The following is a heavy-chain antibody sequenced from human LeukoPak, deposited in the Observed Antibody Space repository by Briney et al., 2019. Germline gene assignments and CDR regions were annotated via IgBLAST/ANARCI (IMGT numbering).Heavy chain of an antibody. CDR1: GFPFSTYS. V-gene: IGHV3-21*01. J-gene: IGHJ4*02. D-gene: IGHD3-22*01. CDR2: ISSGSRYI. CDR3: ARDFFTGYYVSGVFPVFNY. Sequence: GGSLRLSCAASGFPFSTYSMNWVRQAPRKGLEWVSCISSGSRYIYYADSVMGRFTISRDNARNSLYLQMDSLRAEDTAVYYFARDFFTGYYVSGVFPVFNYWARGVWVTVSS.